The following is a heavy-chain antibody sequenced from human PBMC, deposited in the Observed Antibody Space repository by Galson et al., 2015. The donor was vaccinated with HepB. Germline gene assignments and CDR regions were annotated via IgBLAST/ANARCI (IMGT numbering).Heavy chain of an antibody. CDR1: GFTFSSYW. D-gene: IGHD4-17*01. J-gene: IGHJ6*02. CDR2: IKQDGSEE. V-gene: IGHV3-7*05. Sequence: SLRLSCAASGFTFSSYWSWVRQAPGKGLEWVANIKQDGSEEYYVDSVKGRFTISRDNAKNSLNLQMNSLRVEDTAMYYCARARRSVTTTYYHYYVMDVWGQGTTVTVSS. CDR3: ARARRSVTTTYYHYYVMDV.